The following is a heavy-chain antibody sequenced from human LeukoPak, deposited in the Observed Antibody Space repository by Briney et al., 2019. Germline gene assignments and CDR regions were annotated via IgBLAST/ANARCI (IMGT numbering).Heavy chain of an antibody. Sequence: ASVKVSCKASGYTFTSYYMHWVRQAPGQGLEWMGIINPSGDSTSYAQKFQGRVTMTRDMSTSTVYMELSSLRSEDTAVYYCARGPPVNNYYYYYMDVWGKGTTVTVSS. CDR1: GYTFTSYY. CDR3: ARGPPVNNYYYYYMDV. V-gene: IGHV1-46*01. D-gene: IGHD3-22*01. J-gene: IGHJ6*03. CDR2: INPSGDST.